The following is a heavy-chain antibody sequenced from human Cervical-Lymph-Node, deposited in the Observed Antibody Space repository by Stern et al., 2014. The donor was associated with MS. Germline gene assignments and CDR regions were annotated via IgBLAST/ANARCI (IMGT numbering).Heavy chain of an antibody. V-gene: IGHV4-31*03. CDR2: IYPGGNS. Sequence: QVQLQESGPGLVKPSETLSLTCSVSGGSVSRRGYYWSWVRQFPGKGLGWIGYIYPGGNSFYNPSLESRSTISLDTSKNLFSLRLSSVTAADTALYYCAVYEGFLGFHVWGQGTMVTVSS. CDR1: GGSVSRRGYY. J-gene: IGHJ3*01. D-gene: IGHD2/OR15-2a*01. CDR3: AVYEGFLGFHV.